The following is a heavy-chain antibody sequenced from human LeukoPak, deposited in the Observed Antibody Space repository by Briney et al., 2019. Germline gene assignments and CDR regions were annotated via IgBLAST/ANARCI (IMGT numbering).Heavy chain of an antibody. J-gene: IGHJ4*02. V-gene: IGHV3-11*01. CDR1: GFTFSDYY. Sequence: GGSLRLSCAASGFTFSDYYMSWIRQAPGKGLEWVSYISSSGSTIYYADSAKGRFTISRDNAKNSLYLQMNSLRAEDTAVYYCASDGVVLTGYYNYWGQGTLVTVSS. D-gene: IGHD3-9*01. CDR2: ISSSGSTI. CDR3: ASDGVVLTGYYNY.